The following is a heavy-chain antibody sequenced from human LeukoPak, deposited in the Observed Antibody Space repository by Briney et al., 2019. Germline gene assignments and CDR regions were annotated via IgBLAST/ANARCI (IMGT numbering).Heavy chain of an antibody. Sequence: GGSLRLSCAASGFTFSSYSMNWVRQAPGKGLEWVSYISSSSSTIYYADSVKGRFTISRDNAKNSLYLQMNSLRSEDTAVYYCARAIAVAGTGYNWFDPWGQGTLVTVSS. CDR3: ARAIAVAGTGYNWFDP. CDR2: ISSSSSTI. V-gene: IGHV3-48*01. J-gene: IGHJ5*02. CDR1: GFTFSSYS. D-gene: IGHD6-19*01.